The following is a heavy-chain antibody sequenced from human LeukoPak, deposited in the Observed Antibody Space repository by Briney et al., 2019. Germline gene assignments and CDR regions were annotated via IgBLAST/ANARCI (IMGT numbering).Heavy chain of an antibody. V-gene: IGHV3-30*02. D-gene: IGHD3-10*01. CDR3: AKSYYTSGVGYYYTEV. Sequence: PGGSLRLSCAASGFTFSRFAMHWVRQAPGKGLEWVAIIPSDENNKYYVDPVKGRFTISGDNSKNTLYLQMNSLRPEDTAIYYCAKSYYTSGVGYYYTEVWGKGTTVTISS. J-gene: IGHJ6*03. CDR2: IPSDENNK. CDR1: GFTFSRFA.